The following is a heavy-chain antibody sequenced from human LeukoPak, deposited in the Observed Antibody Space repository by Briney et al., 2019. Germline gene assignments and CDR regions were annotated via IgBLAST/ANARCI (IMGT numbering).Heavy chain of an antibody. D-gene: IGHD3-10*01. CDR1: GFTFSSYA. Sequence: GGSLRLSCAASGFTFSSYAMSWVRQAPGKGLEWVSAISGSGGSTYYADSVKGRFTISRDNSKNTLYLQMSSLRAEDTAVYYCAKVADYYGSGSCDYWGQGTLVTVSS. J-gene: IGHJ4*02. V-gene: IGHV3-23*01. CDR3: AKVADYYGSGSCDY. CDR2: ISGSGGST.